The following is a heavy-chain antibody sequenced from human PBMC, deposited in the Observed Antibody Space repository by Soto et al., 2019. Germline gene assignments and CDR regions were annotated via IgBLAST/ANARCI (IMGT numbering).Heavy chain of an antibody. CDR1: GGSISSSSYY. D-gene: IGHD3-10*01. J-gene: IGHJ4*02. Sequence: QLQLQESGPGLVKPSETLSLTCTVSGGSISSSSYYWGWIRQPPGKGLEWIGSIYYSGSTYYNPSLKSRVTISVDTSKNQFSLKLSSVTAADTAVYYCASPHYGSGTVGYWGQGTLVTVSS. V-gene: IGHV4-39*01. CDR2: IYYSGST. CDR3: ASPHYGSGTVGY.